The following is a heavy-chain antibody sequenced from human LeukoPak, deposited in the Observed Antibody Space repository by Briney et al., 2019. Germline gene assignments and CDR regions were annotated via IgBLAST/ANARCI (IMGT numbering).Heavy chain of an antibody. CDR2: ISHDGSDK. CDR1: GFTLKIYP. CDR3: AREGVQTTVDAFDV. Sequence: GGSLRLSCAASGFTLKIYPMHWVSQAPGKGREWLSGISHDGSDKKNADSVKGRFIISRDNCKNTIYLQLNSLRPEDTAMYYCAREGVQTTVDAFDVWGLGTMVIVSS. V-gene: IGHV3-30*01. J-gene: IGHJ3*01. D-gene: IGHD4-17*01.